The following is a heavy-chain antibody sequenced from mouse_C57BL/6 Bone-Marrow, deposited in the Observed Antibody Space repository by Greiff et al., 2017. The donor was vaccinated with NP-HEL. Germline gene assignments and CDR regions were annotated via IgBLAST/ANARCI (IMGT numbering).Heavy chain of an antibody. D-gene: IGHD1-1*01. V-gene: IGHV1-64*01. CDR2: IHPNSGST. CDR1: GYTFTSYW. J-gene: IGHJ2*01. CDR3: ALYYYGSSPFDY. Sequence: QVQLQQPGAELVKPGASVKLSCKASGYTFTSYWMHWVKQRPGQGLEWIGMIHPNSGSTNYNEKFKSKATLTADKSSSTAYMQLSSLASEDSAVYYCALYYYGSSPFDYWGQGTTLTVSS.